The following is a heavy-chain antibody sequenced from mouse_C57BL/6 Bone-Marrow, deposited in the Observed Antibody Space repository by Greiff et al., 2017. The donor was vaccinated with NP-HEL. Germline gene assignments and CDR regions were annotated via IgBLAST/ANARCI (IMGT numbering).Heavy chain of an antibody. Sequence: QVQLQQSGAELARPGASVKLSCKASGYTFTSYGISWVKQRTGQGLEWIGEIYPRSGNTYYNEKFKGKATLTVDKPSSTAYMQLSSLTSEDSAVYYCARYTTVVATDFDVWGTGTTVTVSS. CDR2: IYPRSGNT. D-gene: IGHD1-1*01. V-gene: IGHV1-81*01. CDR1: GYTFTSYG. CDR3: ARYTTVVATDFDV. J-gene: IGHJ1*03.